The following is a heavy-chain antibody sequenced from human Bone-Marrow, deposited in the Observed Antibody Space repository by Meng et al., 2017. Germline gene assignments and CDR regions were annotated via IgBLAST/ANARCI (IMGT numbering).Heavy chain of an antibody. CDR1: GGSISSGSYY. J-gene: IGHJ4*02. V-gene: IGHV4-61*02. Sequence: SETLSLTCTVSGGSISSGSYYWSWIRQPAGKGLEWIGRIYTSGSTNYNPSLKSRVTISVDTSKNQFSLKLSSVTAADTAVYYCARDLYSYGYVYGYWGQGTLVIVSS. CDR2: IYTSGST. CDR3: ARDLYSYGYVYGY. D-gene: IGHD5-18*01.